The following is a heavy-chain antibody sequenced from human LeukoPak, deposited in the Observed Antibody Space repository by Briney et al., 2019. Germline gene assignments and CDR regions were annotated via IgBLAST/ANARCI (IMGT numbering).Heavy chain of an antibody. CDR2: INDSGRI. CDR1: GGSFSNYY. Sequence: PETLSLTCAVYGGSFSNYYWSWIRQPPGKGQEWIGEINDSGRINYNPSLMSRVTVSVDTSKNQFSLRLTSVTATDTAVYYCARRWNYGRNYYIDVWGNGATVSVSS. J-gene: IGHJ6*03. V-gene: IGHV4-34*01. CDR3: ARRWNYGRNYYIDV. D-gene: IGHD1-7*01.